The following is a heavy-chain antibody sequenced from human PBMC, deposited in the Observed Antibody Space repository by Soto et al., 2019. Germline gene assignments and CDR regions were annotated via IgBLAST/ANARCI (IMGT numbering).Heavy chain of an antibody. J-gene: IGHJ2*01. Sequence: QVQLVQYGAEVKKPGSSVKVSCKASGGTFSSYAISWVRQAPGQGLEWMGGIIPIFGTANYAQKFQGRVTITADESTSTAYMELSSLRSEDTAVYYCARDPGSYRRLYWYFDLWGRGTLVTVSS. CDR3: ARDPGSYRRLYWYFDL. CDR1: GGTFSSYA. V-gene: IGHV1-69*01. D-gene: IGHD1-26*01. CDR2: IIPIFGTA.